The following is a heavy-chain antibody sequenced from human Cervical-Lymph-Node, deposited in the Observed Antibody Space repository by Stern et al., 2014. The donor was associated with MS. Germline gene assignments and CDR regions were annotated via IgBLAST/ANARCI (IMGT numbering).Heavy chain of an antibody. Sequence: QVQLQQWGAGLLKPSETLSLTCAVYGGSFSGYYWSWIRQPPGKGLEWIGGINHSGSTNYTPSLKTRVTIPVDTPKNQFSLKLSSVTAADTAVYYCARGRTLDCWGQGTLVTVSS. CDR2: INHSGST. J-gene: IGHJ4*02. CDR1: GGSFSGYY. V-gene: IGHV4-34*01. CDR3: ARGRTLDC.